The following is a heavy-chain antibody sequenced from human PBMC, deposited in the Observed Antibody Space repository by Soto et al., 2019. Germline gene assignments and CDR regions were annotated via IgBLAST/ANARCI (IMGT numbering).Heavy chain of an antibody. CDR3: VRGGKTAGAFDI. CDR1: GFSVSDWG. V-gene: IGHV3-33*01. J-gene: IGHJ3*02. D-gene: IGHD3-16*01. CDR2: MWSDGIQK. Sequence: QVHLMESGGGVVQPGRSLRLSCGASGFSVSDWGMHWVRQAPGKGLEWVAVMWSDGIQKYYVDSVRGRFTISGDNSENTLFLQMTSLTAEDSAVYYCVRGGKTAGAFDIWGQGTMVTVSS.